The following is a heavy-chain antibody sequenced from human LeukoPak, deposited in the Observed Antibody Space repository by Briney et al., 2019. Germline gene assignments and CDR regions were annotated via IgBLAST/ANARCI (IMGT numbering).Heavy chain of an antibody. V-gene: IGHV1-18*01. CDR1: GYTFINYG. CDR3: ARADYYYDSSGYYWFDP. D-gene: IGHD3-22*01. J-gene: IGHJ5*02. CDR2: ISNYNGNT. Sequence: GASVKASCKPPGYTFINYGITWVRQAPRHGLEWMGWISNYNGNTNYAQKFQGRVTMTTDTSTTTAYMELRSLRSDDTAVYYCARADYYYDSSGYYWFDPWGQGTLVTVSS.